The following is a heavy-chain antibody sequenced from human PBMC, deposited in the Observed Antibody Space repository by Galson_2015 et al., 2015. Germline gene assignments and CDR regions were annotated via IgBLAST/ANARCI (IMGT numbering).Heavy chain of an antibody. CDR1: GFTFSSYA. J-gene: IGHJ4*02. CDR3: ASHRMAVAGPTAY. CDR2: ISGSGGST. D-gene: IGHD6-19*01. V-gene: IGHV3-23*01. Sequence: SLRLSCAASGFTFSSYAMSWVRQAPGKGLEWVSAISGSGGSTYYADSVKGRFTISRDNSKNTLYLQMNSLRAEDTAVYYCASHRMAVAGPTAYWGQGTLVTVSS.